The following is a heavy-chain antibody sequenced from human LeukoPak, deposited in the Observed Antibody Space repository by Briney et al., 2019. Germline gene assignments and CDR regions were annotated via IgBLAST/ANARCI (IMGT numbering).Heavy chain of an antibody. D-gene: IGHD2-15*01. CDR3: ARPTGYCSGGSCYRNYFDY. V-gene: IGHV5-51*01. CDR1: GYSFTSYW. CDR2: IYPGDSDT. J-gene: IGHJ4*02. Sequence: GESLKISCKGSGYSFTSYWIGWVRQMPGKGLEWMGIIYPGDSDTRYSPSFQGQVTISADKSISTAYLQWSSLKASDTAMYYCARPTGYCSGGSCYRNYFDYWGQGTLVTVSS.